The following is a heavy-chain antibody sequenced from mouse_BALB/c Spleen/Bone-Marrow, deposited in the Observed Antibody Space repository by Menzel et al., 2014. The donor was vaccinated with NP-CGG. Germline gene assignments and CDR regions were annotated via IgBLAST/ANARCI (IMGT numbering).Heavy chain of an antibody. V-gene: IGHV7-1*02. Sequence: EVKLEESGGGLVQPGGSLRLSCATSGFTFSDFYMEWVRQPPGKGLEWIAASRNKANDYTTEYSASVKGRFIVSRDTSKSILYLQMNALRAEDTAIYYCARDYYYGAMDYWGQGTSVTVSS. J-gene: IGHJ4*01. CDR3: ARDYYYGAMDY. CDR1: GFTFSDFY. D-gene: IGHD1-1*01. CDR2: SRNKANDYTT.